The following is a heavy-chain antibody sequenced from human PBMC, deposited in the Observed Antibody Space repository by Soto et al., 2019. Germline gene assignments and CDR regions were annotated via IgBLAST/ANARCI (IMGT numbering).Heavy chain of an antibody. D-gene: IGHD6-13*01. CDR1: GFTFSSYG. Sequence: GSLRLCCAASGFTFSSYGIHWVRQAPGKGLEWVAVMSYDGSNKYYADSVKGRFTISRDNSKNTLYLQMNSLRAEDTAVYYCATDSRIDYWGQGTLVTVS. V-gene: IGHV3-30*03. J-gene: IGHJ4*02. CDR2: MSYDGSNK. CDR3: ATDSRIDY.